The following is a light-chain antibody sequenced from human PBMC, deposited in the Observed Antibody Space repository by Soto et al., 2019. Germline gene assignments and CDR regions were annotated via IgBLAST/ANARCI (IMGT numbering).Light chain of an antibody. CDR3: QKYTKAPWT. CDR2: DAS. Sequence: DIQMTQSPSSLSTSLGDRVTITCRSSQDISYYLAWYQQKPGNPPKLLIFDASTLQSGVPSRFRGSGAGTEFNLTITSLQPEDVATYYCQKYTKAPWTVGQGTRVEI. J-gene: IGKJ1*01. V-gene: IGKV1-27*01. CDR1: QDISYY.